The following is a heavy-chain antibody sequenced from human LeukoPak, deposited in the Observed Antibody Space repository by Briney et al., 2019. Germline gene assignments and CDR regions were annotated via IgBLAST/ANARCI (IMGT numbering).Heavy chain of an antibody. CDR1: GYTFTGYY. J-gene: IGHJ6*02. Sequence: ASVKVSCKASGYTFTGYYMHWVRQAPGQGLEWMGWINPNSGGTNYAQKFQGRVTMTRDTSISTAYMELSRLRSDDTAVYYCARDYPATNDFWSGYYITYYYGMDVWGQGTLVTVSS. CDR3: ARDYPATNDFWSGYYITYYYGMDV. V-gene: IGHV1-2*02. CDR2: INPNSGGT. D-gene: IGHD3-3*01.